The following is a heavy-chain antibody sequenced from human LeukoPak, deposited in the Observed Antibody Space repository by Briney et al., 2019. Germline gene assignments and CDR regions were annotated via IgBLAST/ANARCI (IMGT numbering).Heavy chain of an antibody. D-gene: IGHD2/OR15-2a*01. CDR3: ASLGNPYIDY. V-gene: IGHV3-48*04. J-gene: IGHJ4*02. CDR2: ISSSSSTI. CDR1: GFTFSSYS. Sequence: PGGSLRLSCAASGFTFSSYSMNWVRQAPGKGLEWVSYISSSSSTIYYADSVKGRFTISRDNAKNSLYLQMNSLRAEDTAVYYCASLGNPYIDYWGQGTLVTVSS.